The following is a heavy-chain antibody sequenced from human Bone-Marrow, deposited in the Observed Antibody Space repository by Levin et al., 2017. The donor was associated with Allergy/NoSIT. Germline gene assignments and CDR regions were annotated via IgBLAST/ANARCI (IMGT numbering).Heavy chain of an antibody. J-gene: IGHJ6*02. CDR1: GYIFVSQW. CDR3: ASGNYYSLDV. Sequence: HGESLKISCKASGYIFVSQWIAWVRQMPGKGPEWMGIIYPGDSDTRYSPSFQGQVTISVDKSITTAYLQWTSLEASDSGTYFCASGNYYSLDVWGQGTTVTVSS. CDR2: IYPGDSDT. V-gene: IGHV5-51*01.